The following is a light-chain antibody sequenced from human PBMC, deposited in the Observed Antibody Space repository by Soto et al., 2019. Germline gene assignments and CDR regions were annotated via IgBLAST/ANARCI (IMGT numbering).Light chain of an antibody. CDR2: AAS. CDR3: QHHGSSPIT. CDR1: QSVSTKY. V-gene: IGKV3-20*01. Sequence: EIVMTQSPATLSVSPGERATLSCRASQSVSTKYLAWYQQKPGQAPRLLIFAASSRASGIPDRFSASGSETDFTLTISRLEPEDFAVYYCQHHGSSPITFGQGTRLEIK. J-gene: IGKJ5*01.